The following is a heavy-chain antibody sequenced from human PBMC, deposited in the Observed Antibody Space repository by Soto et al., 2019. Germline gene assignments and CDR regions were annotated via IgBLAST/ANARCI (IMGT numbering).Heavy chain of an antibody. D-gene: IGHD3-22*01. CDR3: AWGQYYYDSSGRLSAAPEFDY. J-gene: IGHJ4*02. V-gene: IGHV3-23*01. CDR1: GFTFSSYA. Sequence: PGGSLRLSCAASGFTFSSYAMSWVRQAPGKGLEWVSAISGSGGSTYYADSVKGRFTISRDNSKNTLYLQMNSLRAEDTAVYYCAWGQYYYDSSGRLSAAPEFDYWGQGTMVTVSS. CDR2: ISGSGGST.